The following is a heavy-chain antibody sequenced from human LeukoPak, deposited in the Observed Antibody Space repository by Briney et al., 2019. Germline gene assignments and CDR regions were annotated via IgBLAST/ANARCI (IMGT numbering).Heavy chain of an antibody. CDR1: GGSISSSSYY. Sequence: SETLSRTCTVSGGSISSSSYYWGWIRQPPGQGLEWIGSIYYSGSTYQNPSLKSRVTISVDTSKNQFSLKLSSVTAADTAVYYCARRLAGTEDYWGQGTLVTVSS. D-gene: IGHD6-13*01. CDR3: ARRLAGTEDY. J-gene: IGHJ4*02. V-gene: IGHV4-39*01. CDR2: IYYSGST.